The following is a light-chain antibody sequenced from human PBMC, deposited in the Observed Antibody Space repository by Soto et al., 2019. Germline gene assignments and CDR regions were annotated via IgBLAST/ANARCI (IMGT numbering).Light chain of an antibody. J-gene: IGLJ1*01. CDR1: SSDIGGYNR. CDR2: EVS. V-gene: IGLV2-18*01. Sequence: QSVLTQPASVSASPGQSITISCTGTSSDIGGYNRVSWYQQPPGTAPKLMIYEVSKRPSGVPDRFSGSKSGNTASLTISGLQAADEADYYCSLYTSENAYVFGTGTKLTVL. CDR3: SLYTSENAYV.